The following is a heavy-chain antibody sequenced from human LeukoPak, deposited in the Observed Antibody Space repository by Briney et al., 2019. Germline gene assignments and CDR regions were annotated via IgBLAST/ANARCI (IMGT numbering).Heavy chain of an antibody. V-gene: IGHV3-11*06. Sequence: PGGSLRLSCAASGFTFSDYYMSWIRQAPGKGLEWVSYITITHTNYADSVKGRFTISRDNAKNSLYLQMNSLRAEDTAMYYCARNYYSLISLAGSWGYWGQGTLVTVSS. J-gene: IGHJ4*02. CDR2: ITITHT. CDR1: GFTFSDYY. D-gene: IGHD6-19*01. CDR3: ARNYYSLISLAGSWGY.